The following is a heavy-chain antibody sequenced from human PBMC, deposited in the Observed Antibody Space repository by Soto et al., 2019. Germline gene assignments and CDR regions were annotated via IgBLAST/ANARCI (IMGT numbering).Heavy chain of an antibody. V-gene: IGHV1-3*01. CDR2: INAGNGNT. Sequence: QVQLVQSGAEVKKPGASVKVSCKASGYTFTSYAMHWVRQAPGQRLEWMGWINAGNGNTKYSQKFQGRVTITRDTSASTDYMELSSLRSEDTAVYYCARVGGGELRLLEWSPWGQGTLVTVSS. J-gene: IGHJ5*02. CDR1: GYTFTSYA. CDR3: ARVGGGELRLLEWSP. D-gene: IGHD3-3*01.